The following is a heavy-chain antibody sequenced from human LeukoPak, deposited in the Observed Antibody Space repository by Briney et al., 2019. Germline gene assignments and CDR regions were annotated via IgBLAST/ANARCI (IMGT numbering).Heavy chain of an antibody. J-gene: IGHJ3*02. Sequence: GRSLRLSCAASGFTFSGYDIHWVRQAPGKGLEWVAVISYDGSKKYYADSVKGRFSISRDNSKNTLYLQMNSLSSEDSAVYYCARGGRFGERAAFDIWGQGTMVTVSS. V-gene: IGHV3-30-3*01. CDR1: GFTFSGYD. CDR2: ISYDGSKK. CDR3: ARGGRFGERAAFDI. D-gene: IGHD3-10*01.